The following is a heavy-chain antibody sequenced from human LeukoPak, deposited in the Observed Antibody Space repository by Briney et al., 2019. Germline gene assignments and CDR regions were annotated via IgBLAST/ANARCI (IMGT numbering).Heavy chain of an antibody. D-gene: IGHD4-17*01. CDR1: GFTFSDYA. CDR2: ISGSGGGT. CDR3: AKGLSATSMGIDY. J-gene: IGHJ4*02. V-gene: IGHV3-23*01. Sequence: AGGSLRLSCAASGFTFSDYAMSWVRQAPGKGLEWVSAISGSGGGTYYADSVKGRFTVSRDNSRNTLYLQMHSVRVDDTAVYYCAKGLSATSMGIDYWGQGTLVTVSS.